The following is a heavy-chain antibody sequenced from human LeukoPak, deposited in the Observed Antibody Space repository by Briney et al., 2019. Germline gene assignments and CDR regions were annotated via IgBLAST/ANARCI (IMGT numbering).Heavy chain of an antibody. Sequence: GESLKISCKGSGYSFTSYWIGWVRQMPGKGLEWVGIIYPGDSDTRYSPSFQGQVTISADKSISTAYLQWSSLKASDTAMYYCARHGSGSYLVSYYYYYGMDVWGQGTTVTVSS. CDR1: GYSFTSYW. J-gene: IGHJ6*02. CDR3: ARHGSGSYLVSYYYYYGMDV. CDR2: IYPGDSDT. V-gene: IGHV5-51*01. D-gene: IGHD3-10*01.